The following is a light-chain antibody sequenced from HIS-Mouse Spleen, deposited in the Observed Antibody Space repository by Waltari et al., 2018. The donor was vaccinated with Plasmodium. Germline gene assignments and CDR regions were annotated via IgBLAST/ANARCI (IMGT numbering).Light chain of an antibody. V-gene: IGLV3-10*01. CDR1: ALPKKS. CDR2: EDS. J-gene: IGLJ3*02. Sequence: SYELTQPPSVSVSPGQTARITCSADALPKKSAYWYQQKSGQAPVLVLYEDSKRPSGIPERFSGSSSGTMATLTISGAQVEDEADYYCYSTDSSGNHRVFGGGTKLTVL. CDR3: YSTDSSGNHRV.